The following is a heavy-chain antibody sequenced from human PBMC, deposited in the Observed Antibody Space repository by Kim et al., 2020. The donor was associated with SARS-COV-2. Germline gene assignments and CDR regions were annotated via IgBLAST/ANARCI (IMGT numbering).Heavy chain of an antibody. Sequence: ASVKVSCKAFGYTFTANYMHWVQQAPGEGLEWMGVINPSGGKTNYAEKFQGRVTMTRDTSTSTVYMELSSLRSEDTAMYYCAREGLREMVRGDWFDHWGQGMLVTVSS. CDR3: AREGLREMVRGDWFDH. J-gene: IGHJ5*02. V-gene: IGHV1-46*01. CDR1: GYTFTANY. D-gene: IGHD3-10*01. CDR2: INPSGGKT.